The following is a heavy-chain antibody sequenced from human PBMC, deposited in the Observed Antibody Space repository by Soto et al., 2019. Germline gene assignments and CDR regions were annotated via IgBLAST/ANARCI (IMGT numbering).Heavy chain of an antibody. Sequence: GGSLRLSCAASGFTFSSYGMHWVRQAPGKGLEWVAVISYDGSNKYYADSVKGRFTISRDNSKNTLYLQMNRLRAEDTAVYYFAKAHWTDYVWGSDDYYYGMEVWGQGTTVTVSS. V-gene: IGHV3-30*18. CDR1: GFTFSSYG. CDR2: ISYDGSNK. CDR3: AKAHWTDYVWGSDDYYYGMEV. J-gene: IGHJ6*02. D-gene: IGHD3-16*01.